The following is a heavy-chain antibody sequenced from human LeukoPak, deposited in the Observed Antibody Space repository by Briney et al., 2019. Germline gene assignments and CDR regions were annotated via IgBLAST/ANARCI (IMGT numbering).Heavy chain of an antibody. V-gene: IGHV1-2*04. CDR2: INPNSGGT. J-gene: IGHJ5*02. D-gene: IGHD6-13*01. Sequence: ASVKVSCKASGYTFTCYYMHWVRQAPGQGLEWMGWINPNSGGTNYAQKFQGWVTMTRDTSISTAYMELSRLRSDDTAVYYCARARGDSSSWYWFDPWGQGTLVTVSS. CDR1: GYTFTCYY. CDR3: ARARGDSSSWYWFDP.